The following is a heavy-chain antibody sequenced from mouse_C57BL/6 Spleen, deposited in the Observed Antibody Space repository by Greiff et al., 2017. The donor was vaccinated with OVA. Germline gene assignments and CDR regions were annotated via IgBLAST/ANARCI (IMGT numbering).Heavy chain of an antibody. D-gene: IGHD2-3*01. J-gene: IGHJ3*01. CDR3: ARDDGLSWFAY. CDR1: GYTFTSYG. Sequence: QVQLQQSGAELARPGASVKLSCKASGYTFTSYGISWVKQRTGQGLEWIGQIYPRSGNTYYNEKFKGKATLTADKSSSTAYMELRSLTSEDSAVYFCARDDGLSWFAYWGQGTLVTASA. CDR2: IYPRSGNT. V-gene: IGHV1-81*01.